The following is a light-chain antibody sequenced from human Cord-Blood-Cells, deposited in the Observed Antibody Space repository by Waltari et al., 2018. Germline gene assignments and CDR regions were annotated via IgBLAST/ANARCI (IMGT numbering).Light chain of an antibody. CDR2: DVS. CDR1: SSDVGGYNY. V-gene: IGLV2-14*01. J-gene: IGLJ1*01. CDR3: SSYTSSSTYV. Sequence: QSALTQPASVSGSPGQSITISCTGTSSDVGGYNYVSRYQQHPGKAPKLMIYDVSKRPSGVSNRFSGSKSGNTASLTISGLRAEDEADYYCSSYTSSSTYVFGTGTKVTVL.